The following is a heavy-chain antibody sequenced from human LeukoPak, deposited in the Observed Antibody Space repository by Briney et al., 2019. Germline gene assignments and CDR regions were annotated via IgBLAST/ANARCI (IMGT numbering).Heavy chain of an antibody. CDR3: ARQYSSGWYDY. CDR1: GYTFTSYY. CDR2: INPSGGST. J-gene: IGHJ4*02. D-gene: IGHD6-19*01. Sequence: ASVKVSCKASGYTFTSYYMHWVRQAPGQGLEWVGIINPSGGSTSYAQKFQGRVTMTRDTSTSTVYMELSSLRSEDTAVYYCARQYSSGWYDYWGQGTLVTVSS. V-gene: IGHV1-46*01.